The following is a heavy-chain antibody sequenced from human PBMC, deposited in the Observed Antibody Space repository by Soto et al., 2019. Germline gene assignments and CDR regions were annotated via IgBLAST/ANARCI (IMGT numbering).Heavy chain of an antibody. V-gene: IGHV1-2*02. CDR1: GYSFTDYY. CDR3: LRKLLSPRWLDP. J-gene: IGHJ5*02. Sequence: ASVKVSCKASGYSFTDYYMHWVRQAPGQGLEWMGWINPHSGATNYAQNFQGRVTMTRDTSISTAYMELSRLRSDDTAVYYCLRKLLSPRWLDPCGQGTLVTVYS. D-gene: IGHD6-6*01. CDR2: INPHSGAT.